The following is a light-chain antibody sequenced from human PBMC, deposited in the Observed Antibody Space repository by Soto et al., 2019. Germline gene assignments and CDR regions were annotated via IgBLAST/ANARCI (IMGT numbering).Light chain of an antibody. CDR3: SSFISTSTLFV. Sequence: QSALAQPASVSGSPGQSITISCTGTSSDIGNYNYVSWYQQHPGKAPKLIIYEVTNRPSEISNRFSGSKFGNTASLTISGLQAEDEADYFCSSFISTSTLFVFGTGTNVTVL. CDR1: SSDIGNYNY. V-gene: IGLV2-14*01. J-gene: IGLJ1*01. CDR2: EVT.